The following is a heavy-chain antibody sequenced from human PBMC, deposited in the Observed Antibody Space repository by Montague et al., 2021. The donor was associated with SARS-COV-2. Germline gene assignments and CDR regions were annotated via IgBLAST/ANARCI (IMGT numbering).Heavy chain of an antibody. Sequence: YAISGDSVSSNSAAWNWIRQSPSRGLEWLGRTYYRSKWYNDYAVSVRSRITINPDTSKNQFSLQLNSVTPEDTAVYYCARGGSWLYYFDYWGQGTLVTVSS. V-gene: IGHV6-1*01. CDR1: GDSVSSNSAA. CDR2: TYYRSKWYN. CDR3: ARGGSWLYYFDY. D-gene: IGHD6-13*01. J-gene: IGHJ4*02.